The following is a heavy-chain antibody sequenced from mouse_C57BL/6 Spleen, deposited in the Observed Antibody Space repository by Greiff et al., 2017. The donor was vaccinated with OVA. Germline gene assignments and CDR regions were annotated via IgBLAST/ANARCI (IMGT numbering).Heavy chain of an antibody. CDR1: GFTFSSYA. J-gene: IGHJ2*01. Sequence: EVQLVESGGGLVKPGGSLKLSCAASGFTFSSYAMSWVRQTPGKRLEWVATISDGGSYTYYPDNVKGRFTISRDNAKNTLYLQMSHLKSEDTAMYYCERDRYYDSSFHYYFDDWGKGTTLTVAS. CDR3: ERDRYYDSSFHYYFDD. D-gene: IGHD1-1*01. CDR2: ISDGGSYT. V-gene: IGHV5-4*01.